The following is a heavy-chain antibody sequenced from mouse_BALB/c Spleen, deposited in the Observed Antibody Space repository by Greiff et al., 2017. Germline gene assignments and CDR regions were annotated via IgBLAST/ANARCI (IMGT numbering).Heavy chain of an antibody. D-gene: IGHD2-10*02. V-gene: IGHV1-80*01. CDR2: IYPGDGDT. CDR1: GYAFSSYW. J-gene: IGHJ4*01. CDR3: ARKEYGNYIYYYAMDY. Sequence: QVQLQQSGAELVRPGSSVKISCKASGYAFSSYWMNWVKQRPGQGLELIGQIYPGDGDTNYNGKFKGKATLTADKSSSTAYMQLSSLTSEDSAVYFCARKEYGNYIYYYAMDYWGQGTSVTVSS.